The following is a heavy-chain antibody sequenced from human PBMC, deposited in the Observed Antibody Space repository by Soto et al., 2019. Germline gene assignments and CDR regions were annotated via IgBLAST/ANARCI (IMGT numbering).Heavy chain of an antibody. CDR1: GDSISSSTYY. D-gene: IGHD3-22*01. Sequence: QLQLQESGPGLVKPSETLSLTCTVSGDSISSSTYYWGWIRQPPGNGLEWIGSLSYTGSTYYNPSLRSRVTISVDTSKNQFSLRLSSVTAADTAVYYCARHKLGDTSGSGCTDPWGQGTLVAVSS. J-gene: IGHJ5*02. V-gene: IGHV4-39*01. CDR3: ARHKLGDTSGSGCTDP. CDR2: LSYTGST.